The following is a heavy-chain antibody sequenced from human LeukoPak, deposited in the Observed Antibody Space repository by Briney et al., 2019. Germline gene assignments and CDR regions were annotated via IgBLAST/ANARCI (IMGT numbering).Heavy chain of an antibody. J-gene: IGHJ6*04. CDR3: AREWGIVVVPAPTDV. D-gene: IGHD2-2*01. CDR2: INPDGSST. V-gene: IGHV3-74*01. CDR1: GFTFSRYW. Sequence: PRGSLRLSCAASGFTFSRYWMHWVRQPPGKGLVWVSRINPDGSSTNYADSVKGRFTISRDNAKNTLYLQMNSLRAEDTAVYYCAREWGIVVVPAPTDVWGKGTTVTVSS.